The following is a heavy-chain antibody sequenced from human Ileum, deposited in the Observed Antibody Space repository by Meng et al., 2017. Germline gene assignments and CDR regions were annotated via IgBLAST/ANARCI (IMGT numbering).Heavy chain of an antibody. Sequence: QVQLQESGPGLVKPSQTLSLTCTVSGASVDSGNYHWSWVRQPPGKGPEWIGYIYSNGNTYSNPSLRGRLMISIDTSKNQFSLKLSSVTAADTAVYYCARAPKYCTNAVCSRPLDSWGQGTLVTVSS. CDR1: GASVDSGNYH. CDR2: IYSNGNT. J-gene: IGHJ4*02. CDR3: ARAPKYCTNAVCSRPLDS. V-gene: IGHV4-30-4*01. D-gene: IGHD2-8*01.